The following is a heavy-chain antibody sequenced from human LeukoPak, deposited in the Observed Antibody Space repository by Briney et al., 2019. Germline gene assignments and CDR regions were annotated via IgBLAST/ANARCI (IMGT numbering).Heavy chain of an antibody. D-gene: IGHD6-13*01. CDR2: ISGGGSTT. Sequence: GGSLRLSCVASVFSFSNYVMSWVRQAPGKGLQGVSTISGGGSTTYYADSVKGRFTTSRDNSNNALYLQLNSLRAEDTATYYCAKGAQGAAAGAHYWFHYWGQGTLVTVTS. V-gene: IGHV3-23*01. J-gene: IGHJ4*02. CDR3: AKGAQGAAAGAHYWFHY. CDR1: VFSFSNYV.